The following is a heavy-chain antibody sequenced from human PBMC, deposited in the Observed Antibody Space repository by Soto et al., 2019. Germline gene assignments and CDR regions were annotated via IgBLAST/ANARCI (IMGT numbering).Heavy chain of an antibody. CDR1: GYTFTSYG. Sequence: ASVKVSRKASGYTFTSYGITWVRQAPGQGLEWMGWISAYNGNTNYAQKLQGRVTMTTDTSTNTAYMELRSLRSGDTAVYYCARYLGSPVFQHWGQGTLVTVPQ. J-gene: IGHJ1*01. CDR2: ISAYNGNT. D-gene: IGHD3-16*01. V-gene: IGHV1-18*01. CDR3: ARYLGSPVFQH.